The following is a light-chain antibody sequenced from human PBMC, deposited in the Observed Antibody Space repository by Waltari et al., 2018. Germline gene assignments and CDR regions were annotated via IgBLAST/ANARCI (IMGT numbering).Light chain of an antibody. CDR1: SSDVGSYNL. CDR2: EDT. J-gene: IGLJ3*02. V-gene: IGLV2-23*01. CDR3: CSYAGSYTLV. Sequence: QSALTQPASVSGSPGQSITISCTGTSSDVGSYNLVSWYQHYPDEAPKLISYEDTKRPSGVSTRFSGSKSGHTASLTISGLQTEDEADYYCCSYAGSYTLVFGGGTKVTAL.